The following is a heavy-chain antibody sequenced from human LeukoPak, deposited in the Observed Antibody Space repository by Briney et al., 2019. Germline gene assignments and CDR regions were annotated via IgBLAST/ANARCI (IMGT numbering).Heavy chain of an antibody. CDR2: IYYSGST. V-gene: IGHV4-39*01. CDR3: ARPMGIAAAGVPTGYYYMDV. CDR1: GGSISSSSYY. D-gene: IGHD6-13*01. J-gene: IGHJ6*03. Sequence: SETLSLTCTVSGGSISSSSYYWGWIRQPPGKGLEWIGSIYYSGSTYYNPSLKSRVTISVDTSKNQFSLKLSSVTAADTAVYYCARPMGIAAAGVPTGYYYMDVWGKGTTVTVSS.